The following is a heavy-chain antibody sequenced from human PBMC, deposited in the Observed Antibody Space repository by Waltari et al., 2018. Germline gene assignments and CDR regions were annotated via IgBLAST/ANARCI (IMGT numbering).Heavy chain of an antibody. CDR3: ARAYASGDDAFDL. Sequence: EVQLVQSGAEVKKPGESLKISCKGSGYRCTNYWIGWVRQMPGKGLEWMGFVYPGDSDTRYSQSFQGQVTISADKSISTAYMQWSSLRASDTAMYYCARAYASGDDAFDLWGQGTVVTVSS. CDR1: GYRCTNYW. V-gene: IGHV5-51*01. D-gene: IGHD2-2*01. J-gene: IGHJ3*01. CDR2: VYPGDSDT.